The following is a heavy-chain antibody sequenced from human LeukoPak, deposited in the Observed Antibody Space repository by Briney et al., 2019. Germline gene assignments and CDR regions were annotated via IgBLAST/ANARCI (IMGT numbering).Heavy chain of an antibody. J-gene: IGHJ4*02. CDR2: INHSGST. V-gene: IGHV4-34*01. CDR1: GGSFSGYY. Sequence: PSETLSLTCAVYGGSFSGYYWSWIRQPPGKGLEWIGEINHSGSTNYNPSLKSRVTISVDTSKNQFSLKLSSVTAADTAVYYCARERGGYDQFDYWGQGTLVTVSS. D-gene: IGHD5-12*01. CDR3: ARERGGYDQFDY.